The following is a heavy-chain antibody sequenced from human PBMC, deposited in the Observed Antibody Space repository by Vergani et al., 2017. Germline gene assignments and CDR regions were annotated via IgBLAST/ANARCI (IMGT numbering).Heavy chain of an antibody. CDR3: ASAAPSGGWFDP. J-gene: IGHJ5*02. CDR1: GGTFSSYT. D-gene: IGHD3-10*01. Sequence: QVQLVQSGAEVKKPGSSVKVSCKASGGTFSSYTISWVRQAPGQGLEWMGRIIPILGIANYAQKFQGRVTITADKSTSTAYMELSSLGSEDTAVYYCASAAPSGGWFDPWGQGTLVTVSS. V-gene: IGHV1-69*02. CDR2: IIPILGIA.